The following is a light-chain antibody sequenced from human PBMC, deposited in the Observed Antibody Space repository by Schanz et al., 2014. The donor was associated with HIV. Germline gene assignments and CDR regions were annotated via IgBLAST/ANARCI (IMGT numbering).Light chain of an antibody. CDR1: QSLGGSQ. CDR3: QQYGSSPPMYT. CDR2: GAS. J-gene: IGKJ2*01. V-gene: IGKV3-20*01. Sequence: ETVLTQSPGSLSLSPGERATLSCRASQSLGGSQLAWYQHKPCQAPRLLIYGASSRATGIPDRSSGSGSGTDFTLTISRLEPEDFAVYYCQQYGSSPPMYTFGQGTKLEIK.